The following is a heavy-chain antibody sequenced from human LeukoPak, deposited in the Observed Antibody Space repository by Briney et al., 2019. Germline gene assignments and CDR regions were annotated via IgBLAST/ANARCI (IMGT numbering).Heavy chain of an antibody. CDR2: FDPEDGET. CDR3: ATLPAATMGYYYYYMDV. J-gene: IGHJ6*03. D-gene: IGHD2-2*01. V-gene: IGHV1-24*01. CDR1: GYTLTELS. Sequence: ASVKVSCKVSGYTLTELSTHWVRQAPGKGLEWMGCFDPEDGETIYAQKFQGRVTMTEDTSTDTAYMELSSLRSEDTAVYYCATLPAATMGYYYYYMDVWGKGTTVTISS.